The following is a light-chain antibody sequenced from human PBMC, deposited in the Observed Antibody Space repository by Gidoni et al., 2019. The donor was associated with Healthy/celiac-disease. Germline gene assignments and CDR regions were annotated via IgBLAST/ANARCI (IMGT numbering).Light chain of an antibody. CDR2: DAS. CDR1: QSVSSY. J-gene: IGKJ5*01. Sequence: EVVLTQSPATLSLSPGERATLSCRASQSVSSYLAWYQQKPGQAPRLLIYDASNRATGIPARFSGSGSGTDFTLTISILEPEYFAVYYCQQRSNPITFGQGTRLEIK. CDR3: QQRSNPIT. V-gene: IGKV3-11*01.